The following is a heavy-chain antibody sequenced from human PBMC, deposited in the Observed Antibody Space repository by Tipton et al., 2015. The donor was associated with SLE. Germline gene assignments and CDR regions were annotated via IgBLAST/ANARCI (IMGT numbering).Heavy chain of an antibody. CDR2: IKHSTST. CDR3: VRGVSGTVGEH. J-gene: IGHJ1*01. Sequence: LRLSCAGYGGSFSGYFWSWIRQPPGKGLEWIGEIKHSTSTTNYNPSLKSRVTISADTSRNQFSLNLNSVTAADTAVYYCVRGVSGTVGEHWGQGTLVTVSS. V-gene: IGHV4-34*01. D-gene: IGHD5-12*01. CDR1: GGSFSGYF.